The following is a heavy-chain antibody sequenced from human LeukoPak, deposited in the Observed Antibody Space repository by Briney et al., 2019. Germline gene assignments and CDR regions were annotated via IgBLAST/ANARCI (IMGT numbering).Heavy chain of an antibody. Sequence: PGGSLRLSCAASGFTFSSYAMHWVRQAPGKGLEWVAVISYDGSNKYYADSVKGRFTISRDNSKNTLYLHINSLRAEDTAVYYCVKDNPLDYWGQGTLVIVSS. CDR1: GFTFSSYA. J-gene: IGHJ4*02. D-gene: IGHD1-14*01. CDR2: ISYDGSNK. V-gene: IGHV3-30*04. CDR3: VKDNPLDY.